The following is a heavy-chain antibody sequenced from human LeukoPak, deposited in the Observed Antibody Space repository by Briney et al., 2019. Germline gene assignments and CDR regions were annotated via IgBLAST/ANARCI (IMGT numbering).Heavy chain of an antibody. CDR2: IRYDGSNE. Sequence: PGGSLRLSCVASGFTFSSYGMHWVRQVPGKGLEWVAFIRYDGSNEYYADSVKGRFTISRDNSKNTLFLQMSTLRAEDTAVYYCAKGGSTGCYSGTCAFDMWGQGTLVTVSS. CDR3: AKGGSTGCYSGTCAFDM. V-gene: IGHV3-30*02. D-gene: IGHD2-2*02. J-gene: IGHJ3*02. CDR1: GFTFSSYG.